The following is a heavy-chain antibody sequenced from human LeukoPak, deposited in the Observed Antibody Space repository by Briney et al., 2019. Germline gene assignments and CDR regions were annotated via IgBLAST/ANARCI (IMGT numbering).Heavy chain of an antibody. D-gene: IGHD4-17*01. J-gene: IGHJ5*02. V-gene: IGHV1-18*01. Sequence: GASVKVSCKASGYTFTSYGIGWVRQAPGQGLEWMGWVSAYNGNTNYARKLQGRVTMTTDTSTSTAYMELRSLRSDDTAVYYCARGSYYGDYEGDNWFDPWGQGTLVTVSS. CDR2: VSAYNGNT. CDR1: GYTFTSYG. CDR3: ARGSYYGDYEGDNWFDP.